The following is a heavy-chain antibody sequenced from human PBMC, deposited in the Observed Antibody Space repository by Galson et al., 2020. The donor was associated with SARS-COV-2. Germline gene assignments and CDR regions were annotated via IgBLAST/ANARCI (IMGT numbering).Heavy chain of an antibody. D-gene: IGHD2-2*01. J-gene: IGHJ3*02. CDR2: IWYDGSNK. CDR3: ASEVPAATEDAFDI. Sequence: GGSLRLSCAASGFTFSSYGMHWVRQAPGKGLEWVAVIWYDGSNKYYADSVKGRFTISRDNSKNTLYLQMNSLRAEDTAVYYCASEVPAATEDAFDIRGQGTMVTVSS. V-gene: IGHV3-33*01. CDR1: GFTFSSYG.